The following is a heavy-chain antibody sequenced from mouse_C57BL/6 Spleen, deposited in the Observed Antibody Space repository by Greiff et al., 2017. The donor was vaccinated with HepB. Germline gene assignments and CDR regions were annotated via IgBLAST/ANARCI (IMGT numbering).Heavy chain of an antibody. D-gene: IGHD4-1*01. CDR3: ARWDANFDY. CDR1: GYTFTSYW. J-gene: IGHJ2*01. V-gene: IGHV1-52*01. Sequence: QVQLQQSGAELVRPGSSVKLSCKASGYTFTSYWMHWVKQRPIQGLEWIGNIDPSDSETHYNQKFKDKATLTVDKSTSTDYMQLSSLTDEDSAVYYCARWDANFDYWGQGTTLTVSS. CDR2: IDPSDSET.